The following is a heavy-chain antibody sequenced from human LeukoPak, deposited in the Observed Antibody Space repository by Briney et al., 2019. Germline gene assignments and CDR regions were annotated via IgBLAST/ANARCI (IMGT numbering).Heavy chain of an antibody. J-gene: IGHJ6*02. CDR1: GFTFSSYA. D-gene: IGHD1-26*01. Sequence: GRSLRLSCAASGFTFSSYAMHWVRQAPGKGLEWVAVISYDGSNKYYADSVKGRFTISRDNSKNTLYLQMNSLRAEDTAVYYCARGPQWELYHGISGMDVWGQGTTVTVSS. CDR2: ISYDGSNK. CDR3: ARGPQWELYHGISGMDV. V-gene: IGHV3-30-3*01.